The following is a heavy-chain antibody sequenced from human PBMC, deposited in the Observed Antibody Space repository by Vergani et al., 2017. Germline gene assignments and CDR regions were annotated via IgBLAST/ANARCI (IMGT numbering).Heavy chain of an antibody. J-gene: IGHJ5*02. CDR3: ARGEGSWSNNWFDP. CDR1: GGSISSGSYY. Sequence: QVQLQQWGGGLLKPSETLSLTCTVSGGSISSGSYYWSWIRQPAGKGLEWIGRIYTSGSTNYNPSLKSRVTMSVDTSKNQFSLKLSSVTAADTAVYYCARGEGSWSNNWFDPWGQGTLVTVSS. CDR2: IYTSGST. V-gene: IGHV4-61*02. D-gene: IGHD3-10*01.